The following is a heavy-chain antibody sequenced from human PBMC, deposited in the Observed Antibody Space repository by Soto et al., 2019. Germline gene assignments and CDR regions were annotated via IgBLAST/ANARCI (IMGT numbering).Heavy chain of an antibody. D-gene: IGHD2-21*02. CDR3: ARVRGPYCCGDRYPPTPNWFDP. Sequence: PSETLSLTCAVSGGSISSGGYSWSWIRQPPGKGLEWIGSIYHSGSTYYNPSLKSRVTISVDSSKNQFSLKLSSVTAADTAVYYCARVRGPYCCGDRYPPTPNWFDPWGQGTLVTVSS. J-gene: IGHJ5*02. CDR2: IYHSGST. CDR1: GGSISSGGYS. V-gene: IGHV4-30-2*01.